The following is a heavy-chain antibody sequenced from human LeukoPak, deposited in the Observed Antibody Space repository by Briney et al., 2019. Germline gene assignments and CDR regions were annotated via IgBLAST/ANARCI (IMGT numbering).Heavy chain of an antibody. CDR1: GGSISSGSYY. D-gene: IGHD3-22*01. J-gene: IGHJ4*02. V-gene: IGHV4-61*02. Sequence: SETLSLTCTVSGGSISSGSYYWSWIRQPAGKGLEWIGRIYTSGSTNYNPSLKSRVTISVDTSKNQFSLKLSSVTAADTAVYYCARDRYYDSSGPQDWGQGTLVTVSS. CDR3: ARDRYYDSSGPQD. CDR2: IYTSGST.